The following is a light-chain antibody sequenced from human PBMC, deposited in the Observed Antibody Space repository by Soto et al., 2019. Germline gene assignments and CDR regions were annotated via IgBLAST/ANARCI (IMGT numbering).Light chain of an antibody. J-gene: IGLJ1*01. CDR3: CSYAGSYPYV. V-gene: IGLV2-11*01. Sequence: LTQPRSVSGSPGQSVTISCTGTSSDVGGYNYVSWYQQHPGKAPKLMIYDVSKRPSGVPDRFSGSKSGNTASLTISGLQAEDEADYYCCSYAGSYPYVFGTGTKVTVL. CDR2: DVS. CDR1: SSDVGGYNY.